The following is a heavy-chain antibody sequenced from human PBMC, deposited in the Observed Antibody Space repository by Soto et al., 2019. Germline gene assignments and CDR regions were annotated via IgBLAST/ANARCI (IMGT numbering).Heavy chain of an antibody. Sequence: GGSVKASCKASGSTFSTYGISWVRQAPGQRLEWMGWISAYNGDTETNYAQKFQGRVTMTTDTSTSAAYMELRNLRSDDTAVYYCAREAAVMAAAGPDYWGQGTLVTVSS. J-gene: IGHJ4*02. CDR3: AREAAVMAAAGPDY. D-gene: IGHD6-13*01. CDR2: ISAYNGDT. V-gene: IGHV1-18*01. CDR1: GSTFSTYG.